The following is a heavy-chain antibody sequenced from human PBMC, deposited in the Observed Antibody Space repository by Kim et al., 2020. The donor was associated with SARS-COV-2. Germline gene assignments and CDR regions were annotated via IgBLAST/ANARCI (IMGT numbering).Heavy chain of an antibody. D-gene: IGHD3-10*01. CDR2: IYYSGST. Sequence: SETLSLTCTVSGGSISSYYWSWIRQPPGKGLEWIGYIYYSGSTNYNPSLKSRVTITVDTTKNQFSLKLSSVTGADTAVYYCARYYYGSGCYYKFWLGYYFDYWGRGTLVAVSS. CDR3: ARYYYGSGCYYKFWLGYYFDY. CDR1: GGSISSYY. J-gene: IGHJ4*02. V-gene: IGHV4-59*01.